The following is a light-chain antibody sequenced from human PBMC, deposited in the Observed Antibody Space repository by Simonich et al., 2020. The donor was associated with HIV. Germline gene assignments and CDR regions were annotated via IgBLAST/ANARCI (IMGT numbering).Light chain of an antibody. V-gene: IGKV4-1*01. CDR1: QSVLYSSNNKNY. CDR2: WAS. Sequence: DIVMTQSPDSLAVSLGERATINCKSSQSVLYSSNNKNYLVWYQHKPGQPPKLLIYWASTRESGVPDRFSRSGSGTDFTLTISSLQAEDVAVYYCQQYYTTPRTFGQGTKVEIK. CDR3: QQYYTTPRT. J-gene: IGKJ1*01.